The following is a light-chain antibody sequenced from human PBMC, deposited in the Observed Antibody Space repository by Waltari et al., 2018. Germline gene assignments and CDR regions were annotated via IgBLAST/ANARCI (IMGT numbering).Light chain of an antibody. V-gene: IGLV1-44*01. CDR2: SNN. J-gene: IGLJ3*02. CDR3: SAWDDSVNGVV. CDR1: ATNIGSNA. Sequence: QSVLTQPPSASGTPGQRVSISCSGSATNIGSNAVTWYQQLPGTAPKLLIHSNNQRPSGVPDRFSGSKSGTSASLAISGLQSEDEVDYYCSAWDDSVNGVVFGGGTKVTVL.